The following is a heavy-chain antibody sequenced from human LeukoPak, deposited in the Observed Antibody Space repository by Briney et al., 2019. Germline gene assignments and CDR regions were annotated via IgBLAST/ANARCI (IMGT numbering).Heavy chain of an antibody. CDR3: ARSDWGLDY. D-gene: IGHD7-27*01. CDR2: ISGSGGTI. J-gene: IGHJ4*02. CDR1: GFTFSSYA. Sequence: GGSLRLSCAASGFTFSSYAMSWVRQAPGKGLEWVSVISGSGGTIGHADSVKGRFTVSRDNSKNTLYLQMNSLRVDDTAVYYCARSDWGLDYWGQGTLVTVSS. V-gene: IGHV3-23*01.